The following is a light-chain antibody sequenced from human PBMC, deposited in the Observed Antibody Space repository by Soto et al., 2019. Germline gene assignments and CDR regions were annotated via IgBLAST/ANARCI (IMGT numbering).Light chain of an antibody. CDR2: DVS. CDR3: SSYTFGDYV. Sequence: QSALTQPASVSGSPGQSITISGTGTSSDVGGYNYVSWYQQHPGKAPKLMIYDVSNRPSGVSNRFSGSKSGNTASLTISGLQAEDEADYYCSSYTFGDYVFGTGTKLTVL. V-gene: IGLV2-14*01. CDR1: SSDVGGYNY. J-gene: IGLJ1*01.